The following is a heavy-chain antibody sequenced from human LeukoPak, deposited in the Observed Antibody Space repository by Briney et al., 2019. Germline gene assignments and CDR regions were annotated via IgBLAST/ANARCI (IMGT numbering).Heavy chain of an antibody. CDR2: IYYSGST. D-gene: IGHD5-18*01. CDR3: ARQAMAPLPYFDY. CDR1: GGSISSSSYY. J-gene: IGHJ4*02. V-gene: IGHV4-39*01. Sequence: PSETLSLTCTVSGGSISSSSYYWGWIRQPPGKGLEWIGSIYYSGSTYYNPSLKSRVTISVDTSKNQFSLKLSSVTAADTAVYYCARQAMAPLPYFDYWGQGTLVTVSS.